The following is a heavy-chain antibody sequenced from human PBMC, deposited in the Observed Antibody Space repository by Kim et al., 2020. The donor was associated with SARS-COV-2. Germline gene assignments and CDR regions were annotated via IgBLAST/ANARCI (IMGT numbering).Heavy chain of an antibody. CDR1: GGSFSGYY. V-gene: IGHV4-34*01. CDR2: INHSGST. CDR3: ARKFSGRWLAFDWFDP. Sequence: SETLSLTCAVYGGSFSGYYWSWIRQPPGKGLEWIGEINHSGSTNYNPSLKSRVTISVDTSKNQFSLKLSSVTAADTAVYYCARKFSGRWLAFDWFDPWGQGTLVTVSS. J-gene: IGHJ5*02. D-gene: IGHD6-19*01.